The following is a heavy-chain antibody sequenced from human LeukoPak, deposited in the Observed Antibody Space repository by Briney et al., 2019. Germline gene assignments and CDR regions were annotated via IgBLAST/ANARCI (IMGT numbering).Heavy chain of an antibody. Sequence: ASVKVSCKTSGYTFTVYYMHWVRHAPGQGLEWMGWTNPNSGGTNYAQKFQDRVTMTGDTSISTAYMGLSRLTSDDTAVYYCARAPMIVVVFPPRLDYWGQGTLVTVS. CDR1: GYTFTVYY. CDR2: TNPNSGGT. V-gene: IGHV1-2*02. J-gene: IGHJ4*02. D-gene: IGHD3-22*01. CDR3: ARAPMIVVVFPPRLDY.